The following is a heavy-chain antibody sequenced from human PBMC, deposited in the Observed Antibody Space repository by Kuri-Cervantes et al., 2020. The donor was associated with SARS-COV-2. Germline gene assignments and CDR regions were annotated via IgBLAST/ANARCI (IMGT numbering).Heavy chain of an antibody. Sequence: LSLTCAASGFTFNTCAMHWVRQAPGKGLEWVAMVSSDGTNQSYADSVKGRFTISRDNSKNTLHLQIISLRTEDTGVFYCVRARVGVFDFWGQGALVTVSS. CDR3: VRARVGVFDF. D-gene: IGHD2-21*01. CDR2: VSSDGTNQ. V-gene: IGHV3-30*04. J-gene: IGHJ4*02. CDR1: GFTFNTCA.